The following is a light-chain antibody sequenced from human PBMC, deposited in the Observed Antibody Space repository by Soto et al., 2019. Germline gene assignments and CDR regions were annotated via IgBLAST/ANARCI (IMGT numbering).Light chain of an antibody. V-gene: IGKV3-20*01. CDR2: GAS. J-gene: IGKJ1*01. CDR3: QQHGSSSWT. Sequence: EIVLTQSPGTLSLSPGERATLSCRASQSVSSSYLAWYQQKPGQAPRLLIYGASSRATGIPDRFSSSGSGTDFSLTISRLEPEDFAVYYCQQHGSSSWTFGQGTKVEIK. CDR1: QSVSSSY.